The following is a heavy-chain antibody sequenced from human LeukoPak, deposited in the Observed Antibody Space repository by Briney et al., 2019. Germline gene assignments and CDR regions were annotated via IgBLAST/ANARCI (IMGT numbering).Heavy chain of an antibody. V-gene: IGHV3-30-3*01. Sequence: GGSLRLSCTASGYTFSSYAMQWVRQAPGKGLGWVAGLSYDGSNTNHADPVKGRFTISRDNSKNTVHLQTNSLRNEDTAVYYCARSYRSGWYYFDYWGQGTLVTVSS. CDR3: ARSYRSGWYYFDY. CDR1: GYTFSSYA. D-gene: IGHD6-19*01. CDR2: LSYDGSNT. J-gene: IGHJ4*02.